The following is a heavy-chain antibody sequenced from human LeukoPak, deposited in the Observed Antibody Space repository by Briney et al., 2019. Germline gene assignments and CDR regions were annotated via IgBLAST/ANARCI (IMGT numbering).Heavy chain of an antibody. D-gene: IGHD6-13*01. J-gene: IGHJ5*02. V-gene: IGHV3-53*01. Sequence: PGGSLRLSCAASGFTVSSNYMSWVRQAPGKGLEWVSVIYSGGSTYYADSVKGRFTISRDNSKNTLYLQMNSLRAEDTAVYYCARETRYSSSWYPNNWFDPWGQGTLVTVSS. CDR3: ARETRYSSSWYPNNWFDP. CDR2: IYSGGST. CDR1: GFTVSSNY.